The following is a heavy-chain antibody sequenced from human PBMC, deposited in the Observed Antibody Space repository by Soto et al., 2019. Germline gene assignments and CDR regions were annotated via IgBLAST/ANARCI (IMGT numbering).Heavy chain of an antibody. CDR3: ARKIGGPAPYDY. CDR1: GFIFSSFA. Sequence: TGGSLRLSCTASGFIFSSFAMHWVRQAPGKGLEYVSGIDTTGGRKYYSDSVKDRFTLSRDNSKNTLYLQMDSLRADDTAVYYCARKIGGPAPYDYWGQGLLVTVSS. V-gene: IGHV3-23*01. CDR2: IDTTGGRK. D-gene: IGHD2-15*01. J-gene: IGHJ4*02.